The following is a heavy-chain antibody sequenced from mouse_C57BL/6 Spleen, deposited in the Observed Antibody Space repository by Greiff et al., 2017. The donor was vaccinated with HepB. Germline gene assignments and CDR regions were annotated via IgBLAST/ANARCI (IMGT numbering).Heavy chain of an antibody. D-gene: IGHD2-4*01. Sequence: QVQLQQPGAELVMPGASVKLSCKASGYTFTSYWMHWVKQRPGQGLEWIGEIDPSDSYTNYNQKFKGKSTLTVDKPSSTAYMQLSSLTSEDSAVYYCARKGDYDEGFAYWGQGTLVTVSA. V-gene: IGHV1-69*01. CDR3: ARKGDYDEGFAY. CDR1: GYTFTSYW. J-gene: IGHJ3*01. CDR2: IDPSDSYT.